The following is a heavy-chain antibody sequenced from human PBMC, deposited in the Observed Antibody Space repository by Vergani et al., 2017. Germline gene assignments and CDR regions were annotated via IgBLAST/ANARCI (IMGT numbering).Heavy chain of an antibody. Sequence: QVQLVQSGAEVKKPGASVKVSCKASGYTFTSYGISWVRQAPGQGLEWMGWISAYNGXPNYAQKLQGRVTMTTDTSTSTAYMELRSLRSDDTAVYYCARDLLGYCSSTSCYTGGWFDPWGQGTLVTVSS. CDR1: GYTFTSYG. V-gene: IGHV1-18*01. J-gene: IGHJ5*02. CDR3: ARDLLGYCSSTSCYTGGWFDP. CDR2: ISAYNGXP. D-gene: IGHD2-2*02.